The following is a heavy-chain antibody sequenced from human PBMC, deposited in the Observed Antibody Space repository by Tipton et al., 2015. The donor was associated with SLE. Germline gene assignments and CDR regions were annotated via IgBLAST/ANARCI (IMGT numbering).Heavy chain of an antibody. V-gene: IGHV3-49*03. CDR2: IRSKAYGGTT. D-gene: IGHD6-13*01. CDR3: TRSGIAAAVFDY. CDR1: GGSISSYY. J-gene: IGHJ4*02. Sequence: LSLTCTVSGGSISSYYWSWIRQPAGKGLEWVGFIRSKAYGGTTEYAASVKGRFTISRDDYKSIAYLQMNSLKTEDTAVYYCTRSGIAAAVFDYWGQGTLVTVSS.